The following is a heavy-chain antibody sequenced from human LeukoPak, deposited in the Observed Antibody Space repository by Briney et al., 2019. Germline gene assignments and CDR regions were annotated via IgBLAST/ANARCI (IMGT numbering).Heavy chain of an antibody. Sequence: KPSETLSLTCTVSGRSISSGDYYWSWIPQPPGKGLDRLGYFYCSGSTYYTPPLQSHLTISVDTTKHQLSLKLISVTAPDTVVYYWAREPSMVRGNEFDYWGQGTLVTVSS. J-gene: IGHJ4*02. V-gene: IGHV4-30-4*01. CDR2: FYCSGST. D-gene: IGHD3-10*01. CDR1: GRSISSGDYY. CDR3: AREPSMVRGNEFDY.